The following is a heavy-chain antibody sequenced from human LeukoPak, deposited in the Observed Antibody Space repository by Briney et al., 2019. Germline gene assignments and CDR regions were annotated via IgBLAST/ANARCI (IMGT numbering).Heavy chain of an antibody. CDR3: ARGFYGSGSYSPPYYYMDV. CDR2: INHSGST. J-gene: IGHJ6*03. Sequence: SETLSLTCAVYGGSFSGYYWSWIRQPPGKGLERIGEINHSGSTNYNPSPKSRVTISVDTSKNQFSLKRSSVTAADTAVYYCARGFYGSGSYSPPYYYMDVWGKGTTVTISS. D-gene: IGHD3-10*01. CDR1: GGSFSGYY. V-gene: IGHV4-34*01.